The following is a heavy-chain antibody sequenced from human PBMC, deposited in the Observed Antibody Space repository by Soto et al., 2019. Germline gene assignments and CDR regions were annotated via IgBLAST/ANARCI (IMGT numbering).Heavy chain of an antibody. D-gene: IGHD3-22*01. V-gene: IGHV4-59*01. CDR3: ASGFYRDY. Sequence: SETLSLTCTVSGGSISDFYWSWIRQPPGKGLESIAYMYYSGSTNSNPSLKSRVTMSVDTSKNQFSLRLTSVTAADTAVYYCASGFYRDYWGQGALATVSS. CDR1: GGSISDFY. J-gene: IGHJ4*02. CDR2: MYYSGST.